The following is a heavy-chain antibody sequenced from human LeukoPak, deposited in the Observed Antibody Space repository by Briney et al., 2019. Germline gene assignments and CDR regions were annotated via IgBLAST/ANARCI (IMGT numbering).Heavy chain of an antibody. CDR3: ASHPIVVVVAATGWFDP. CDR2: IYYSGST. J-gene: IGHJ5*02. Sequence: PSETLSLTCTVSGGSISSSSYYWGWIRQPPGKGLEWIGSIYYSGSTYYNPSLKSRVTISVDTSKNQFSLKLSSVTAADTAVYYCASHPIVVVVAATGWFDPWGQGTLVTVSS. V-gene: IGHV4-39*01. CDR1: GGSISSSSYY. D-gene: IGHD2-15*01.